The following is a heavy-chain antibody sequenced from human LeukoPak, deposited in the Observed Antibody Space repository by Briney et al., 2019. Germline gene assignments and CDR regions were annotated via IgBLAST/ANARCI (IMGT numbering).Heavy chain of an antibody. CDR1: GGSFSSYS. CDR2: ISSSGGT. V-gene: IGHV4-34*01. J-gene: IGHJ4*02. Sequence: PESLSLTCAVYGGSFSSYSWSWVRQPPGKGLEWVGAISSSGGTTYNPSPKRGITISVDTSKNEFSLKLSPVPAADTAVYDCAREYCSGGSCHFDYWGQGTLVTVSS. D-gene: IGHD2-15*01. CDR3: AREYCSGGSCHFDY.